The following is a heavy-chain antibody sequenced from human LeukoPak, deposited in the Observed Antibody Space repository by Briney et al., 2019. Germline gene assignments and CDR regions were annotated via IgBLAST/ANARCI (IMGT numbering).Heavy chain of an antibody. CDR3: AADYTGHYHVEFDY. Sequence: SETLSLTCTVPGVSVSSTIYYWGCVRQPPGKGLEWIGSMSYSGTTYCNPSLKSRVTISVDTSKNQFSLRLSSVTAADTAVYYCAADYTGHYHVEFDYWGQGTLVTVSS. CDR1: GVSVSSTIYY. J-gene: IGHJ4*02. V-gene: IGHV4-39*07. D-gene: IGHD2-2*02. CDR2: MSYSGTT.